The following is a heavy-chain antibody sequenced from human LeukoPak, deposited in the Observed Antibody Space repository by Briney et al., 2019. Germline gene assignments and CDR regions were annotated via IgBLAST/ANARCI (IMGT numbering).Heavy chain of an antibody. CDR2: IYYSGST. D-gene: IGHD3-3*01. CDR3: ARTNYDFWD. J-gene: IGHJ4*02. V-gene: IGHV4-39*01. CDR1: GDSHSSSSYS. Sequence: SETLSLTCTVSGDSHSSSSYSCAWVRQPPGKGVEWIGSIYYSGSTYYNPSLKSRVTISVDTSKNQFSLRLSSVTAADTAVYYCARTNYDFWDWGQGTLVTVSS.